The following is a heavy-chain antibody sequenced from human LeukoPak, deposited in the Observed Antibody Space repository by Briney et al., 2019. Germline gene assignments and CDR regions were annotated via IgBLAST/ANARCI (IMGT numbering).Heavy chain of an antibody. Sequence: PSETLSLTCTVSGGSISSYYWSWIRQPPGKGLEWIGYIYYSGSTNYNPSLKSRVTISVDTSKNQFSLKLSSVTAADTAVYYCVRAEPLSGFYWGQGTLVTVSS. V-gene: IGHV4-59*01. J-gene: IGHJ4*02. CDR1: GGSISSYY. D-gene: IGHD5-12*01. CDR2: IYYSGST. CDR3: VRAEPLSGFY.